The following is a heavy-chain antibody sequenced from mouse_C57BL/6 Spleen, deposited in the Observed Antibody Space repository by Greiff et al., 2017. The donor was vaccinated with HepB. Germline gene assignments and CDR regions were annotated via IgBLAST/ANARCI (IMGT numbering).Heavy chain of an antibody. V-gene: IGHV1-69*01. CDR2: IDPSDSYT. J-gene: IGHJ3*01. Sequence: QVQLKQPGAELVMPGASVKLSCKASGYTFTSYWMHWVKQRPGQGLEWIGEIDPSDSYTNYNQKFKGKSTLTVDKSSSTAYMQLSSLTSEDSAVYYCARGGSGYGNLWFAYWGQGTLVTVSA. CDR3: ARGGSGYGNLWFAY. D-gene: IGHD2-1*01. CDR1: GYTFTSYW.